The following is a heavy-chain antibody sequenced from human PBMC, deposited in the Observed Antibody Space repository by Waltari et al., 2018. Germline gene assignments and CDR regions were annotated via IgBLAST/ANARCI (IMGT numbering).Heavy chain of an antibody. Sequence: EVRLVGSGGGLVQPGRCLRRSCAASGFAFSSAWMRWARQAPGNGWEGMANTKQDGSKKYYVDSGKGRITIARDNAKTSLYLQMNSLRAEDTDVYYCARWREPGDFDYWGQGTLVTVSS. CDR3: ARWREPGDFDY. V-gene: IGHV3-7*04. CDR2: TKQDGSKK. J-gene: IGHJ4*02. CDR1: GFAFSSAW. D-gene: IGHD1-26*01.